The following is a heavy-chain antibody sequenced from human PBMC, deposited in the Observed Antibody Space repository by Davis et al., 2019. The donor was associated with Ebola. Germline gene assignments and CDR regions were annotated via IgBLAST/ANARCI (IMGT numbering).Heavy chain of an antibody. V-gene: IGHV4-39*01. CDR1: GGSISSYY. D-gene: IGHD3-22*01. CDR2: IYYSGST. Sequence: MPSETLSLTCTVSGGSISSYYWGWIRQPPGKGLEWIGSIYYSGSTYYNPSLKSRVTISVDTSKNQFSLKLSSVTAADTAVYYCARQPLMVIYWFDPWGQGTLVTVSS. CDR3: ARQPLMVIYWFDP. J-gene: IGHJ5*02.